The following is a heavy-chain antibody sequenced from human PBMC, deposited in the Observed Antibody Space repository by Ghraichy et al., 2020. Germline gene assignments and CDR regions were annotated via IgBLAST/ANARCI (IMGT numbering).Heavy chain of an antibody. Sequence: GGSLRLSCAASGFTFSSYGMHWVRQAPGKGLEWVAVISYDGSNKYYADSVKGRFTISRDNSKNTLYLQMNSLRAEDTAVYYCAKLGSLYSYPYDSSGYYSLFDYWGQGTLVTVSS. CDR3: AKLGSLYSYPYDSSGYYSLFDY. J-gene: IGHJ4*02. D-gene: IGHD3-22*01. CDR2: ISYDGSNK. V-gene: IGHV3-30*18. CDR1: GFTFSSYG.